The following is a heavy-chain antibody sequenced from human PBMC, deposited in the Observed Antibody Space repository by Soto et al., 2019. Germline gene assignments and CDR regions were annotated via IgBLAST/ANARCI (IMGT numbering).Heavy chain of an antibody. J-gene: IGHJ4*02. Sequence: QVQLVQSGAEVKKPGASVKVSCKASGYTFTSYGISWVRQAPGQGLEWMGWISAYNGNTNYAQKLQGRVTMTTDTSTRTAYRERGGLKSHDTAVYHCARDQGGTYYSWGQGTLVTVSS. D-gene: IGHD1-26*01. V-gene: IGHV1-18*01. CDR3: ARDQGGTYYS. CDR2: ISAYNGNT. CDR1: GYTFTSYG.